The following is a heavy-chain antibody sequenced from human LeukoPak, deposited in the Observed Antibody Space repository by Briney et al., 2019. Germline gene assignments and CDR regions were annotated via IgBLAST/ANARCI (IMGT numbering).Heavy chain of an antibody. J-gene: IGHJ4*02. CDR1: GFTVSSNY. CDR3: AKNGYSSGWYPEN. V-gene: IGHV3-53*01. Sequence: GGSLRLSCAASGFTVSSNYMNWVRQAPGKGLEWVSVIYSGGSTYYADSVKGRFTISRDNSKNTLYLQMNSLRAEDTAIYYCAKNGYSSGWYPENWGQGTLVTVSS. D-gene: IGHD6-19*01. CDR2: IYSGGST.